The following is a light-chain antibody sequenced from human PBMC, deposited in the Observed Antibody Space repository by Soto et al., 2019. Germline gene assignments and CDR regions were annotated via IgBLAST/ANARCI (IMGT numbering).Light chain of an antibody. CDR3: QQSYSTPYT. CDR2: AAS. J-gene: IGKJ4*01. V-gene: IGKV1-39*01. CDR1: QSIRSY. Sequence: DIQMTQSPSSLSASVGDRVTITCRASQSIRSYLNWYQQKPGKAPKLLIYAASSLQSGVPSRFSGSGSGTDVTLTISSLQPEDFATYYCQQSYSTPYTFGGGTKVEIK.